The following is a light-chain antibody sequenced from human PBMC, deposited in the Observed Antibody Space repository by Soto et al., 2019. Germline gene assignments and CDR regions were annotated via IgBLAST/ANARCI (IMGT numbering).Light chain of an antibody. Sequence: DIQMTQSPSTLSASVGDRVTITCRASQSISSWLAWYQQKPGKAPNLLIYKASSLQSGVRSRFSGSGSGTEFALTITSLQPDELATYYCQQYSSYPYTFGKGTKLEIK. CDR3: QQYSSYPYT. V-gene: IGKV1-5*03. CDR1: QSISSW. J-gene: IGKJ2*01. CDR2: KAS.